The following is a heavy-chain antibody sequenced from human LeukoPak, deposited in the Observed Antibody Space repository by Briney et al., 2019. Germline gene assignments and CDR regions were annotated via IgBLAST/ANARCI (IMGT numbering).Heavy chain of an antibody. V-gene: IGHV3-30*03. CDR1: GFTFSSYG. Sequence: GGSLRLSCAASGFTFSSYGMHWVRQAPGRGLEWVAVISYDGSNKYYADSVKGRFTISRDNSKNTLYLQMNSLRAEDTAVYYCARDRRYYDSSGYLDYWGQGTLVTVSS. CDR3: ARDRRYYDSSGYLDY. D-gene: IGHD3-22*01. J-gene: IGHJ4*02. CDR2: ISYDGSNK.